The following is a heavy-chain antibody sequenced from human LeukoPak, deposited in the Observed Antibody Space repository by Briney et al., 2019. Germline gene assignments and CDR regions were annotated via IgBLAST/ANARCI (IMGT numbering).Heavy chain of an antibody. D-gene: IGHD3-3*01. CDR1: GFTFSSYA. CDR2: ASGHGDST. V-gene: IGHV3-23*01. CDR3: AKVFNPDFWSGPHDY. Sequence: PGGSLRLSCAASGFTFSSYAMSWVRQAPGKGLEWVSAASGHGDSTYYADSVKGRFTISRDNSKNTLYLQMNSLRAEDTAVYYCAKVFNPDFWSGPHDYWGQGTLVTVSS. J-gene: IGHJ4*02.